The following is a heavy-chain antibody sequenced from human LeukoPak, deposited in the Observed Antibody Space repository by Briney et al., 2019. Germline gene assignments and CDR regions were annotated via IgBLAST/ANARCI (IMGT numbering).Heavy chain of an antibody. J-gene: IGHJ4*02. Sequence: AGGSLRLSCAASGFTFSRYSMNWVRQAPGKGLEWVSSISSSTSYIYYADSVKGRFTISRDNAKNSLYLQMNSLRAEDTAVYYCARDFMRDFDYWGQGTLVTVSS. V-gene: IGHV3-21*01. CDR3: ARDFMRDFDY. CDR2: ISSSTSYI. CDR1: GFTFSRYS.